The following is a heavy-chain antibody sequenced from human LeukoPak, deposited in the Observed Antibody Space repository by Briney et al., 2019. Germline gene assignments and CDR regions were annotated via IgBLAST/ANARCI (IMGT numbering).Heavy chain of an antibody. CDR2: IDRSGDDT. V-gene: IGHV3-23*01. J-gene: IGHJ4*02. CDR3: AKGGDELDY. CDR1: GFTFSRHA. D-gene: IGHD7-27*01. Sequence: GGSLRLSCAASGFTFSRHAMSWVRQAPGRGLEWVSTIDRSGDDTYYRDSVKGRFTISRDNSKSTLYLQMYSLRAEDTAIYYCAKGGDELDYWGQGTLGTVSS.